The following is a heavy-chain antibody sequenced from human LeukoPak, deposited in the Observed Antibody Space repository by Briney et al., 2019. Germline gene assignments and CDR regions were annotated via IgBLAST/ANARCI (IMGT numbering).Heavy chain of an antibody. CDR1: GFTFSSYW. CDR3: ARDTGGGYSCYDC. D-gene: IGHD5-18*01. Sequence: GGSLRLPCAASGFTFSSYWMTWIRQAPGKGLEWVANIKQDGSEKYYVDSVKGRFTISRDNAKNSLYLQMNSLRAEDTAVYYCARDTGGGYSCYDCWGQGTLVTVSS. J-gene: IGHJ4*02. V-gene: IGHV3-7*01. CDR2: IKQDGSEK.